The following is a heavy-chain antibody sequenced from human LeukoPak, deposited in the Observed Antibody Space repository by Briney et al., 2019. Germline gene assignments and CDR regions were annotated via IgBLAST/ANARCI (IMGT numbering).Heavy chain of an antibody. CDR1: GYTFTSYY. D-gene: IGHD2-2*01. V-gene: IGHV1-46*01. Sequence: GASVKVSCKASGYTFTSYYLHWVRQAPGQGLEWMGIINPSGGSTTYAQKFQGRVTMTRDMSTNIVYMEMSSLRSEDTAVYYCARWAIPSVKDDAFDMWGQGTMVTVSS. J-gene: IGHJ3*02. CDR3: ARWAIPSVKDDAFDM. CDR2: INPSGGST.